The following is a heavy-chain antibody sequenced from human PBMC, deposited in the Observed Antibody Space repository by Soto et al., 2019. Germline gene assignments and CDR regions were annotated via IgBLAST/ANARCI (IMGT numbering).Heavy chain of an antibody. CDR3: ARAPLAAAGTDLDY. CDR1: GFTFSSYS. V-gene: IGHV3-21*01. Sequence: GGSLRLSCAASGFTFSSYSMNWVRQAPGKGLEWVSSISSSSSYIYYADSVKGRFTISRDNAKNSLYLQMNSLRAEDTAVYYCARAPLAAAGTDLDYWGQGTLVTVSS. J-gene: IGHJ4*02. D-gene: IGHD6-13*01. CDR2: ISSSSSYI.